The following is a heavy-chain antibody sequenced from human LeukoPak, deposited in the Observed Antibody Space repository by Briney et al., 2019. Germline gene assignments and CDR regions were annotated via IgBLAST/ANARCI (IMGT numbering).Heavy chain of an antibody. Sequence: GGSLRLSCVAFGFRFDEYTMHWVRQAPGKGLEWVSLIGWDGDITSYEDSVKGRFTISRDNSKKSLYLQMNSLRTEDTALYYCAKDRGGYSGFDYWGQGTLVTVSS. CDR3: AKDRGGYSGFDY. D-gene: IGHD5-12*01. V-gene: IGHV3-43*01. J-gene: IGHJ4*02. CDR2: IGWDGDIT. CDR1: GFRFDEYT.